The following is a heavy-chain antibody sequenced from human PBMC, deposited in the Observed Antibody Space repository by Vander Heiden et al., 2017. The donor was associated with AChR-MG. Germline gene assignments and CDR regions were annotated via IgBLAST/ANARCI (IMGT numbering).Heavy chain of an antibody. CDR3: ARTVTTGDMDV. V-gene: IGHV3-74*01. J-gene: IGHJ6*02. CDR1: GFAFSSYW. Sequence: ELQLLESGGGLVQPGGSLRLSCVASGFAFSSYWMHWVRQAPGKGLVLVSRINSDESSTSYADSVKGRFTISRDNAKNTLYLQMNSLRAEDTAVYYCARTVTTGDMDVWGQGTTVTVSS. CDR2: INSDESST. D-gene: IGHD4-17*01.